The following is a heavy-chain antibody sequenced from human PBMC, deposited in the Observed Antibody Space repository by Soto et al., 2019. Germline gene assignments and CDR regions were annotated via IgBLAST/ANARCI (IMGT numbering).Heavy chain of an antibody. CDR3: AKDFLTSEGYGMDV. CDR2: ISGSGGST. V-gene: IGHV3-23*01. J-gene: IGHJ6*02. CDR1: GFTFSSYG. Sequence: GGSLRLSCAASGFTFSSYGMSWVRQAPGKGLEWVSAISGSGGSTHYADSVKGRFTISRDNSKNMLYLQMNSLRAEDTAVYYCAKDFLTSEGYGMDVWGQGTTVTVSS. D-gene: IGHD1-20*01.